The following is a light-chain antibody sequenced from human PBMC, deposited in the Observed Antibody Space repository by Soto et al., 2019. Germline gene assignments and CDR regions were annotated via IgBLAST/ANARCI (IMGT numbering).Light chain of an antibody. CDR3: QQYNSDPWT. CDR1: QSISSW. J-gene: IGKJ1*01. Sequence: DIQMTQSPSTLSTSVGDRVTITCRASQSISSWLAWYQQKPGKAPKLLIYKASSLESGVPSRFSGSGSGTEFTLTISSLQPDDCATYYCQQYNSDPWTFGRGTKVEVK. CDR2: KAS. V-gene: IGKV1-5*03.